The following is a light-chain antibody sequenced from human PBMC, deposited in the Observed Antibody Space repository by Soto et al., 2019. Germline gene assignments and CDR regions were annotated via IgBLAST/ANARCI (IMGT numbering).Light chain of an antibody. CDR2: GAS. J-gene: IGKJ5*01. V-gene: IGKV3-15*01. Sequence: EIVLTQSACTLSLSPGERATLSCRASQSVSGIYLAWYQQKPGQAPRLLIYGASTRATGVPARFSGSGSGTEFTLTISSLQSEDFAVYYCQQYNNWPRTFGQGTRLEIK. CDR1: QSVSGIY. CDR3: QQYNNWPRT.